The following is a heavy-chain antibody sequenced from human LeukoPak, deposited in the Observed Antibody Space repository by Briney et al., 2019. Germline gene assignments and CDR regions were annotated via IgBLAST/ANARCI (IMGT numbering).Heavy chain of an antibody. CDR3: ARAGDYYYDSSGYYPTRYYFDY. Sequence: GGSLRLSCAASGFTFSSYWMSWVRQAPGKGLEWVANIKQDGSEKDYVDSVKGRFTISRDNAKNSLYLQMNSLRAEDTAVYYCARAGDYYYDSSGYYPTRYYFDYWGQGTLVTVSS. D-gene: IGHD3-22*01. J-gene: IGHJ4*02. CDR1: GFTFSSYW. V-gene: IGHV3-7*01. CDR2: IKQDGSEK.